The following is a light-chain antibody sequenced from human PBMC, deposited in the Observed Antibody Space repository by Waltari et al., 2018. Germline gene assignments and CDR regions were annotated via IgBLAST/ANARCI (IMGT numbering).Light chain of an antibody. V-gene: IGKV4-1*01. CDR2: WAS. CDR1: QSVLHSRNNKNY. Sequence: DIVMTQSPDSLAVSLGERATLRCKSSQSVLHSRNNKNYLAWFQQKPGQPPKLLFYWASTRESGVPDRFSGSGSGTDFTLTISSLQAEDVAVYYCHQYSSTPWTFGQGTKVEIK. CDR3: HQYSSTPWT. J-gene: IGKJ1*01.